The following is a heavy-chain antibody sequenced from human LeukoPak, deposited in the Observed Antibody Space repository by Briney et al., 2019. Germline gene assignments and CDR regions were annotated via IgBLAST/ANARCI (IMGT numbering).Heavy chain of an antibody. J-gene: IGHJ3*02. CDR2: IYTSVST. CDR3: ARQKCTSTSCLTKNAFDI. V-gene: IGHV4-4*09. CDR1: GSISSYY. D-gene: IGHD2-2*01. Sequence: SATLSLTCTVSGSISSYYWSWIRQPPGKGLEWIGYIYTSVSTNYNPSLKSRVTISVDTSKNQFSLDLSSVTAADTAVYYCARQKCTSTSCLTKNAFDIWGQGTMVTVSS.